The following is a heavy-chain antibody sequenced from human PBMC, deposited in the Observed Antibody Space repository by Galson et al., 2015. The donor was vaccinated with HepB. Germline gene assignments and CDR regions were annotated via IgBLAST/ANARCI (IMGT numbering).Heavy chain of an antibody. Sequence: SETLSLTCTVSGGSISSSSYYWGWIRQPPGKGLEWIGSIYYSGSTYYNPSLKSRVTISVDTSKNQFSLKLSSVTAADTAVYYCARYRGLPVAGPYNWFDPWGQGTLVTVSS. CDR1: GGSISSSSYY. V-gene: IGHV4-39*01. CDR2: IYYSGST. D-gene: IGHD6-19*01. J-gene: IGHJ5*02. CDR3: ARYRGLPVAGPYNWFDP.